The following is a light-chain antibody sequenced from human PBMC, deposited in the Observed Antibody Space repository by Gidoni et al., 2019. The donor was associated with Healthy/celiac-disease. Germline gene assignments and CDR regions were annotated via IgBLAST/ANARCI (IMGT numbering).Light chain of an antibody. CDR2: STS. Sequence: QTVVTQEPSLTVSPGGTVTLTCASSTVAVTSGYYPNWFQQKPGQAHRALIYSTSNKHYWTPARFSGSLLGGKAALTLSGVQPEDEAEYYCLLYYGGARVFGGGTKLTVL. J-gene: IGLJ2*01. CDR3: LLYYGGARV. V-gene: IGLV7-43*01. CDR1: TVAVTSGYY.